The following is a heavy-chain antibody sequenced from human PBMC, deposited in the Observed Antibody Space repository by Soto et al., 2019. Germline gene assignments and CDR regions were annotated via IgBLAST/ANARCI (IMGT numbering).Heavy chain of an antibody. V-gene: IGHV4-31*03. D-gene: IGHD1-1*01. J-gene: IGHJ6*03. Sequence: SETLSLTCTVSGGSISSGGYYWSWIRQHPGKGLEWIGYIYYSGSTYYNPSLKSRVTISVDTSKNQFSLKLSSVTAADTAVYYCARESYTRYYYYMDVWGKGTTVTVSS. CDR3: ARESYTRYYYYMDV. CDR1: GGSISSGGYY. CDR2: IYYSGST.